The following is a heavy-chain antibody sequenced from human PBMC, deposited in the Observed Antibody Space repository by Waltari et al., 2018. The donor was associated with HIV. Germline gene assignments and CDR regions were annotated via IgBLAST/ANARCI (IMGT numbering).Heavy chain of an antibody. J-gene: IGHJ4*02. CDR1: GFTFSAYW. D-gene: IGHD3-16*01. Sequence: VQLVESGEGLAQPGDPVRLLCAASGFTFSAYWMHWVRQAPGKGRVWVSVINSDGNSCSYADSVNGRFTISRDNAKNTLYLQMSGLRADDTALYYCVRSVALYSYACLDHWGQGTLVTVSS. CDR3: VRSVALYSYACLDH. CDR2: INSDGNSC. V-gene: IGHV3-74*01.